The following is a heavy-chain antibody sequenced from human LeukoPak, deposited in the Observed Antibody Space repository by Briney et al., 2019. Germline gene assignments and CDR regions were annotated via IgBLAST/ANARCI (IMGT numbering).Heavy chain of an antibody. CDR1: GGSISSGGYS. D-gene: IGHD7-27*01. J-gene: IGHJ4*02. CDR2: IYHSGST. CDR3: ARGDNWGRSYYFDY. V-gene: IGHV4-30-2*01. Sequence: SETLSLTCAVSGGSISSGGYSWSWIRQPPGKGLEWIGYIYHSGSTYYNPSLKSRVTISVDRSKNQFSLKLSSVTAAGTAVYYCARGDNWGRSYYFDYWGQGTLVTVSS.